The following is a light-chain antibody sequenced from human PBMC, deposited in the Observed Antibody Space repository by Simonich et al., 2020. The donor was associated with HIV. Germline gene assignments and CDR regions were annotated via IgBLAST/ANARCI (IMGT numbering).Light chain of an antibody. V-gene: IGKV4-1*01. CDR1: QSVLYSSNNKNY. Sequence: DIVMTQSPNSLAVSLGERATINCKSSQSVLYSSNNKNYLAGYQQKPGQPPKLLIYWASTRESGVPDRFSGSGSGTDFTLTISRLEPEDFAVYYCQQYGSSALTFGGGTKVEIK. CDR2: WAS. CDR3: QQYGSSALT. J-gene: IGKJ4*01.